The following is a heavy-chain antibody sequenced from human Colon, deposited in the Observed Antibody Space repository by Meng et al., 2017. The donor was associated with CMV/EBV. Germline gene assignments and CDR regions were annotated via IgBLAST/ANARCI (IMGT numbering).Heavy chain of an antibody. Sequence: GGSLRLSCAASGFTFSASWMTWVRQNPGQGLEWVANIKPDGTEKNYVDSVKGRFTIFRDNAKNSLYLQMSTLRAEDTAVYYCVKAWRMGGPLSAFDVWGQGPMVTVSS. CDR1: GFTFSASW. CDR2: IKPDGTEK. CDR3: VKAWRMGGPLSAFDV. D-gene: IGHD1-26*01. J-gene: IGHJ3*01. V-gene: IGHV3-7*01.